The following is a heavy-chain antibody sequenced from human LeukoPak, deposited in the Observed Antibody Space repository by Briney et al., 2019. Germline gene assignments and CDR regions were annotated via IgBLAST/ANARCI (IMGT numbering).Heavy chain of an antibody. CDR1: GGTFISYA. Sequence: SVKVSCKASGGTFISYAISWVRQAPGQGLEWMGGIIPIFGTANYAQKFQGRVTITADESTSTAYMELSSLRSEDTAVYYCARVRHGYNYCLDYWGQGTLVTVSS. V-gene: IGHV1-69*13. J-gene: IGHJ4*02. CDR2: IIPIFGTA. CDR3: ARVRHGYNYCLDY. D-gene: IGHD5-24*01.